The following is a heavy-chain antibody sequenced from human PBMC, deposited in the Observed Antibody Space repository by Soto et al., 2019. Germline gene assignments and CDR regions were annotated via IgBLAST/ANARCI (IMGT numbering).Heavy chain of an antibody. CDR3: ARGSGYSSWDDY. D-gene: IGHD3-22*01. CDR2: INAGNGNT. CDR1: GYTFTSYA. Sequence: QVQLVQSGAEEKKPGASVKVSCKASGYTFTSYAMHWVRQAPGQRLEWMGWINAGNGNTKYSQKLQGRVTITRDTSASTAYMELSSLRSEDTAVYYCARGSGYSSWDDYWGQGTLVTVSS. V-gene: IGHV1-3*05. J-gene: IGHJ4*02.